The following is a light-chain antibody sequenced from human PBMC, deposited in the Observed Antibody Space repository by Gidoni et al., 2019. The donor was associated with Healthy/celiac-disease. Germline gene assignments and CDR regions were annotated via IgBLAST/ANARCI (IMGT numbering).Light chain of an antibody. CDR1: QSISSY. CDR2: AAS. Sequence: DIQMTQSPSSLSASVGDRVTITCRASQSISSYLNWYQQKPGKAPKLLIYAASSLQSGVPSRFSGSGSGTDFTLTISSLQPEDFATYYCQQSYRTFYTFGQGTKLEIK. CDR3: QQSYRTFYT. J-gene: IGKJ2*01. V-gene: IGKV1-39*01.